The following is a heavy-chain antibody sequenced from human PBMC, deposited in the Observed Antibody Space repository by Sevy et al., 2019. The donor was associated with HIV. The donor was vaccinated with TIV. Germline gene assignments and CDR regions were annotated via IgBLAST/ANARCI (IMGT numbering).Heavy chain of an antibody. Sequence: GGSLRLSCAASGFTFSSYWMSWVRQAPGKGLEWVATIKQDGSEKYYVDSVKGRFTISRDNAKNSLYLQMNSLRAEDTAVYYCARTYYYDSSGYDYWGQGTLVTVSS. CDR3: ARTYYYDSSGYDY. D-gene: IGHD3-22*01. V-gene: IGHV3-7*01. CDR1: GFTFSSYW. CDR2: IKQDGSEK. J-gene: IGHJ4*02.